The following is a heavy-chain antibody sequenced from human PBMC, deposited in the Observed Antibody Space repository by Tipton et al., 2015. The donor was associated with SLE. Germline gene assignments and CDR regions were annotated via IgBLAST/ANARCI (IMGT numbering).Heavy chain of an antibody. CDR1: GFTFSTYS. CDR3: ARGGIAGYYFDY. V-gene: IGHV3-48*01. D-gene: IGHD6-13*01. CDR2: ISSSSGTI. Sequence: SLRLSCAASGFTFSTYSMNWVRQGPGKGLEWVSYISSSSGTIYYADSVKGRFTISRDNAKNSLYLQMNSLTAEDTAVYYCARGGIAGYYFDYWGQGTLVPVSS. J-gene: IGHJ4*02.